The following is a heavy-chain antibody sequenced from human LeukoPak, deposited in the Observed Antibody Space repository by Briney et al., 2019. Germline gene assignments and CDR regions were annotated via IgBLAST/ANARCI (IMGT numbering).Heavy chain of an antibody. D-gene: IGHD3-10*01. CDR3: ARYGSGSYSDDHFQH. CDR1: GGSISSYY. V-gene: IGHV4-59*08. Sequence: SETLSLTCTVSGGSISSYYWSWIRQPPGKGLEWIGYIYYSGSTNYNPSLKSRVTISVDTSKNQFSLKLTSVTAADTAVYYCARYGSGSYSDDHFQHWGQGTLVTVSS. J-gene: IGHJ1*01. CDR2: IYYSGST.